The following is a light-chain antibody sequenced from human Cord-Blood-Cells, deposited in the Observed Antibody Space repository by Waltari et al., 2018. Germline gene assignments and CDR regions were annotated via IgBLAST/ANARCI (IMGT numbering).Light chain of an antibody. J-gene: IGLJ3*02. CDR1: SGPVSTSYY. V-gene: IGLV8-61*01. Sequence: QTVVTQEPSFSVSPGGTVTLTCGLSSGPVSTSYYPGWYQQTPGQAPRTLIYSTNTRSSGVPDRFSGSILGNKAALTITGAQADDESDYYCVLYMGSGIWVFGGGTKLTVL. CDR2: STN. CDR3: VLYMGSGIWV.